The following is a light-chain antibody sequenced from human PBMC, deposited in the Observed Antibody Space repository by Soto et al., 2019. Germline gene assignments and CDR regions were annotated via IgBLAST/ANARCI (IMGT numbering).Light chain of an antibody. CDR1: SSNIGAGYD. Sequence: QPVLTQPPSVSGAPGQRVTISCTGTSSNIGAGYDVHWYQQLPGAAPKLLIYGNSNRPSGVPDRFSASKAGTSASLAITGLQAEDEADYYCQSYDSNLTVVFGGGTKLTVL. CDR2: GNS. V-gene: IGLV1-40*01. CDR3: QSYDSNLTVV. J-gene: IGLJ2*01.